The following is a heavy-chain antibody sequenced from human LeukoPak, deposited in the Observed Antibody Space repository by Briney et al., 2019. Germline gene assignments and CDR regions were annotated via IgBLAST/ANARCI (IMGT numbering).Heavy chain of an antibody. Sequence: GGSLRLSCAASGFTFSRHWMHWVRQAPGKGLVWVSRINSDESTIDYADSVKGRFTISRDNVKNTVYLQMNSLRAEDTAVYYCASRAHFWSGPGGWGQGTLVTVSS. V-gene: IGHV3-74*01. D-gene: IGHD3-3*02. CDR2: INSDESTI. J-gene: IGHJ4*02. CDR3: ASRAHFWSGPGG. CDR1: GFTFSRHW.